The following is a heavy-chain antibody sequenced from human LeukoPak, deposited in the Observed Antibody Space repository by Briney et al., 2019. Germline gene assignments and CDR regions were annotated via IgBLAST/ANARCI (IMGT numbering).Heavy chain of an antibody. CDR1: GFTFGDYA. CDR2: IRGDGRTT. Sequence: GGSLRLSCAASGFTFGDYAMHWVRQAPGKALEWVSRIRGDGRTTSYAGSVQGRFTLSRDNSKHSLYLQMSSLRGEDTAMYYCAKDAVAGTWFHYWGQGTLVTVSS. J-gene: IGHJ4*02. D-gene: IGHD6-19*01. V-gene: IGHV3-43*02. CDR3: AKDAVAGTWFHY.